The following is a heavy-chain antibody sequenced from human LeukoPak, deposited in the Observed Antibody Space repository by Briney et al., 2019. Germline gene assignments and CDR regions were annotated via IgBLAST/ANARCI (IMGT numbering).Heavy chain of an antibody. D-gene: IGHD3-9*01. Sequence: ASVKVSCKASGYTFTGYYMHWVRQAPGQGLEWMGGINPNSGGTNYAQKFRGRVTMTRDTSISTAYMELSRLRSDDTAVYYCARSPRVIITFSTPYYYYGMDVWGQGTTVTVSS. V-gene: IGHV1-2*02. CDR1: GYTFTGYY. CDR3: ARSPRVIITFSTPYYYYGMDV. CDR2: INPNSGGT. J-gene: IGHJ6*02.